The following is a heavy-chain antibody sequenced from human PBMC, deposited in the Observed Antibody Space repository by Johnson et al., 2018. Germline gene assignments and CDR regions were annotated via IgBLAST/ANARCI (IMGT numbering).Heavy chain of an antibody. CDR2: IWYDGSNK. Sequence: QVQLVQSGGGVVQPGRSLRLSCAASGFTFSSYGMHWVRQAPGKGLEWVAVIWYDGSNKYYADSVKGRFTMSRDNSKNTLYLQMNSLRVEDTAGYYCARDSGQWLLATHGMDVWGQGTTVTVSS. CDR3: ARDSGQWLLATHGMDV. V-gene: IGHV3-33*01. CDR1: GFTFSSYG. D-gene: IGHD6-19*01. J-gene: IGHJ6*02.